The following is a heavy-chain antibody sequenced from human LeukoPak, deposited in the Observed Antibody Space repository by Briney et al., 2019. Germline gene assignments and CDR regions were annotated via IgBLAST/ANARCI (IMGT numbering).Heavy chain of an antibody. D-gene: IGHD3-3*02. CDR2: ISYDGTNK. CDR1: GFTFSSYG. CDR3: AKEAFDRDWFDP. J-gene: IGHJ5*02. V-gene: IGHV3-30*18. Sequence: GGSLRLSCAASGFTFSSYGMHWVRQAPGKGLEWVAVISYDGTNKYYADSVEGRFTISRDNSKNSLYLHMNSLSAEDTAVYYCAKEAFDRDWFDPWGQGTLVTVSS.